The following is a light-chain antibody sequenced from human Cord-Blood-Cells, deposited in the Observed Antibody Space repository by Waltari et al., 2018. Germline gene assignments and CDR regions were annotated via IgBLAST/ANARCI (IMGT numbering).Light chain of an antibody. CDR1: QSISSY. V-gene: IGKV1-39*01. Sequence: DIQMTQSPSSLSASVGDRVTITCRANQSISSYLNWYQQKPGKAPKLLIYAASSLQSGGPSRFSGSGSGTDFTLAISSLQPEDFATYYCQQSYSTPSVTFGQGTRLEIK. J-gene: IGKJ5*01. CDR2: AAS. CDR3: QQSYSTPSVT.